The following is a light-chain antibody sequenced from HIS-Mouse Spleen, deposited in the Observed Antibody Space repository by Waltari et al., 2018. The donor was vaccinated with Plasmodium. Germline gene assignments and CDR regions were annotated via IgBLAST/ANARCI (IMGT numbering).Light chain of an antibody. V-gene: IGLV2-23*03. J-gene: IGLJ3*02. CDR2: EGS. CDR3: CSYAGSSTFV. Sequence: QSALTQPASVSGSPGPSITISCTGTSSAFGSFNLVPWYQQHPGKAPNLMIYEGSKRPSGVSNRFSGSKSGNTASLTISGLQAEDEADYYCCSYAGSSTFVFGGGTKLTVL. CDR1: SSAFGSFNL.